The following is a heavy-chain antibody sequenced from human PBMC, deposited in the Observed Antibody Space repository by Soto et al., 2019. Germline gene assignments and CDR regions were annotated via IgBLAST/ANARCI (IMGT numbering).Heavy chain of an antibody. V-gene: IGHV4-59*01. Sequence: PSETLSLTCTVSVESISIYYWSWIRQPPGKGLEWIGYMYYSGSTNYNPSLKSRVTISVDTSKNQFSLKLSSVTAADTAVYYCARDIRGYSRAFDYWGQGTLVTVSS. D-gene: IGHD5-18*01. CDR3: ARDIRGYSRAFDY. CDR1: VESISIYY. CDR2: MYYSGST. J-gene: IGHJ4*02.